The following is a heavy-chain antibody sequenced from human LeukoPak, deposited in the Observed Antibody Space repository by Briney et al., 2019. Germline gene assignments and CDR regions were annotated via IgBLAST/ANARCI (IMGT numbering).Heavy chain of an antibody. CDR3: ARVGFSLKEFTYYYDSSGPFDY. CDR2: ISYDGSNK. V-gene: IGHV3-30-3*01. J-gene: IGHJ4*02. D-gene: IGHD3-22*01. Sequence: GGSLRLSCAASGFTFSSYDMHWVRQAPGKGREGGAVISYDGSNKYYADSVKGRFTISRDNSKNTLYLQMNSLRAEDTAVYYCARVGFSLKEFTYYYDSSGPFDYWGQGTLVTVSS. CDR1: GFTFSSYD.